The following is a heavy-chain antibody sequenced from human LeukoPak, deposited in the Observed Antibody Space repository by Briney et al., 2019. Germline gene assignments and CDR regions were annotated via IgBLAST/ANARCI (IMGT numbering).Heavy chain of an antibody. CDR2: IIPILGIA. Sequence: SVKVSCKASGGTFSSYAISWVRQAPGQGLEWMGRIIPILGIANYAQKFQGRVTITADKSTSTDYMELSSLRSEDTAVYYCAREVVVATRYGMDVWGQGTTVTVSS. CDR3: AREVVVATRYGMDV. D-gene: IGHD2-15*01. V-gene: IGHV1-69*04. CDR1: GGTFSSYA. J-gene: IGHJ6*02.